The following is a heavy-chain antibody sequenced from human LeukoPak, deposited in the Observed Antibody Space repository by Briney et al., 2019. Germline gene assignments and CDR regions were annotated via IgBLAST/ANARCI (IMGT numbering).Heavy chain of an antibody. J-gene: IGHJ6*03. CDR1: GGSISSSSYY. CDR3: ASGGSYYPDYYYYYYMDV. V-gene: IGHV4-39*07. CDR2: IYYSGST. D-gene: IGHD1-26*01. Sequence: SETLSLTCTVSGGSISSSSYYWGWIRQPPGKGLEWIGSIYYSGSTYYNPSLKSRVTISVDTSKNQFSLKLSSVTAADTAVYYCASGGSYYPDYYYYYYMDVWGKGTTVTVSS.